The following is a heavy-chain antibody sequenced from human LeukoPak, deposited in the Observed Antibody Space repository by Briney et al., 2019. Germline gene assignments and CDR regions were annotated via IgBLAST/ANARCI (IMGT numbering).Heavy chain of an antibody. Sequence: TGGSLRLSCAASGFTFSSYAMGWVRQAPGKGLEWVSAISGSGGSTYYADSVKGRFTISRDNSKNTLYLQMNSLRAEDTAVHYCAIVVVAATGYFQHWGQGTLVTVSS. D-gene: IGHD2-15*01. CDR3: AIVVVAATGYFQH. V-gene: IGHV3-23*01. J-gene: IGHJ1*01. CDR2: ISGSGGST. CDR1: GFTFSSYA.